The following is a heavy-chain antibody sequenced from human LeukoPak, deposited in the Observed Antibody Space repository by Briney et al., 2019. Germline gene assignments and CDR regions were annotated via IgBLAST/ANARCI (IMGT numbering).Heavy chain of an antibody. CDR1: GGTFSSYA. CDR3: ARASLAQDGYNVYYYYYMDV. J-gene: IGHJ6*03. Sequence: SVKVSCKASGGTFSSYAISWVRQAPGQGLEWMGGITPIFGTANYAQKFQGRVTITADKSTSTAYMELSSLRSEDTAVYYCARASLAQDGYNVYYYYYMDVWGKGTTVTVSS. CDR2: ITPIFGTA. V-gene: IGHV1-69*06. D-gene: IGHD5-24*01.